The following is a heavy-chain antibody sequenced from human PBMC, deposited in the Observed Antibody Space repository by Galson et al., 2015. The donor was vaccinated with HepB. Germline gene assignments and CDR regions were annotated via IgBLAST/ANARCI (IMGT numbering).Heavy chain of an antibody. D-gene: IGHD2-2*02. CDR1: GFTFSSYA. J-gene: IGHJ3*02. Sequence: SLRLSCAASGFTFSSYAMSWVRQAPGKGLEWVSAISGSGGSTYYADSVKGRFTISRDNSKNTLYLQMNSLRAEDTAVYCCAKDGGYCSSTSCYRGAFDIWGQGTMVTVSS. V-gene: IGHV3-23*01. CDR2: ISGSGGST. CDR3: AKDGGYCSSTSCYRGAFDI.